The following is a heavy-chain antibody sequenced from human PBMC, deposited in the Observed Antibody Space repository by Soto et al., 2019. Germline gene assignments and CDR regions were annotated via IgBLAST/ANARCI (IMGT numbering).Heavy chain of an antibody. V-gene: IGHV4-61*01. CDR1: GGSVSSGSYY. CDR2: IYYSGST. D-gene: IGHD6-25*01. J-gene: IGHJ5*02. Sequence: SETLSLTCTVSGGSVSSGSYYWSWIRQPPGKGLEWIGYIYYSGSTNYNPSLKSRVTISVDTSKNQFSLRLASVTAADTAFYYCGSVRPSGYVLSWGQGTLVTVTS. CDR3: GSVRPSGYVLS.